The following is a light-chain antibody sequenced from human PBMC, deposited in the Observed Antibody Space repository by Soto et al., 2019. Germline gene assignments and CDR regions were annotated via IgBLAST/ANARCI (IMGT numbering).Light chain of an antibody. CDR3: ASWDDSLNGPV. CDR2: TNT. J-gene: IGLJ1*01. V-gene: IGLV1-44*01. Sequence: QSVLTQPPSASGTPGRRVTISCSGSSYNVGGNPVNWYQHVPTTAPKLLIYTNTQRPSGVPDRFSGSKSGTSASLAISGLQSEDEADYYCASWDDSLNGPVFGTGTKVTV. CDR1: SYNVGGNP.